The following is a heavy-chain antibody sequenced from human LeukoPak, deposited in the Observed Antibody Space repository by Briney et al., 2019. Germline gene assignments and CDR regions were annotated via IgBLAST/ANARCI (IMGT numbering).Heavy chain of an antibody. CDR3: ARDSTAMVTGWFDP. CDR2: ISAYNGNT. V-gene: IGHV1-18*01. J-gene: IGHJ5*02. Sequence: GASVKVSCKPSGYTFTSYGISWVRQAPGQGLEWMGWISAYNGNTNYAQKLQGRVTMTTDTSTSTAYMELRSLRSDDTAVYYCARDSTAMVTGWFDPWGQGTLVTVSS. CDR1: GYTFTSYG. D-gene: IGHD5-18*01.